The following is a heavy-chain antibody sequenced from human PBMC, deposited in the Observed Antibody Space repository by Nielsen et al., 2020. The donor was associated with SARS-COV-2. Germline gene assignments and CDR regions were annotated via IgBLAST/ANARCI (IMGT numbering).Heavy chain of an antibody. V-gene: IGHV3-23*01. CDR2: ISGRGGNT. Sequence: GGSLRLSCAASGFSFSNYAMNWVRHAPGKGLEWVSAISGRGGNTFYADSVKGRFTISRDNSKSTLYLQMNSLRAEDTAVYYCAKSGYCNGGICYSTEFFQDWGQGTLVTVSS. CDR3: AKSGYCNGGICYSTEFFQD. D-gene: IGHD2-15*01. CDR1: GFSFSNYA. J-gene: IGHJ1*01.